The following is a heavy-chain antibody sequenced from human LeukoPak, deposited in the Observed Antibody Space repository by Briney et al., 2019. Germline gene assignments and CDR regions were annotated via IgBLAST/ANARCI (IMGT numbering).Heavy chain of an antibody. CDR1: GFTFSTYG. V-gene: IGHV3-30*02. J-gene: IGHJ4*02. CDR2: IRHDGGNK. D-gene: IGHD3-10*01. CDR3: AKDRPVYYDGSGYFDY. Sequence: PGGSLRLSCAASGFTFSTYGMIWVRQAPGKGLEWVAFIRHDGGNKYYADSVKGRFIISRDNSRNTLYLQMNSLRPEDTAVYYCAKDRPVYYDGSGYFDYWGQGTLVTVSS.